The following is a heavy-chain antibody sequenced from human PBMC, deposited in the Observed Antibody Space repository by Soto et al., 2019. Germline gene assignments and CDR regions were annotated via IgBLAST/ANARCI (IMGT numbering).Heavy chain of an antibody. V-gene: IGHV4-30-2*01. CDR1: GGSIDSTDYS. CDR3: ASFRRFKWELPPADAFDI. Sequence: SETLCLTCAVSGGSIDSTDYSLTWLRQPPGKGLEWIGYVSHRGTAYSIPSLNGRLTLSMDSSQTQFSLKLTSVTAADTAVYYCASFRRFKWELPPADAFDIWGQGTMVTVSS. J-gene: IGHJ3*02. CDR2: VSHRGTA. D-gene: IGHD1-26*01.